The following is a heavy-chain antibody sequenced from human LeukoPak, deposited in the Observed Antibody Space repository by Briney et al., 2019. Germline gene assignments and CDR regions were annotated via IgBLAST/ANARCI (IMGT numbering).Heavy chain of an antibody. CDR2: INPNSGST. CDR3: ARGVRAGQWFDP. V-gene: IGHV1-2*02. J-gene: IGHJ5*02. Sequence: ASVKVSCKASGYTFTGYYMHWVRQAPGQGLEWMGWINPNSGSTNYAQKFQGRVTMTRDTSISTAYMELSRLRSDDTAVYYCARGVRAGQWFDPWGQGTLVTVSS. CDR1: GYTFTGYY. D-gene: IGHD6-19*01.